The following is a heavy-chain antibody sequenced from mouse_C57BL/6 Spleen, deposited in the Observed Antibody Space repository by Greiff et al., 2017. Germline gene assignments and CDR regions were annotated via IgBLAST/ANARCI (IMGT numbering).Heavy chain of an antibody. CDR1: GFTFSDYG. V-gene: IGHV5-17*01. J-gene: IGHJ2*01. Sequence: EVQLMESGGGLVKPGGSLKLSCAASGFTFSDYGMHWVRQAPEKGLEWVAYISSGSSTIYFADTVKGRFTISRDKAKNTLFLQMASLRSEDTAMYYCASPLFDYWGQGTTLTVSS. CDR3: ASPLFDY. CDR2: ISSGSSTI.